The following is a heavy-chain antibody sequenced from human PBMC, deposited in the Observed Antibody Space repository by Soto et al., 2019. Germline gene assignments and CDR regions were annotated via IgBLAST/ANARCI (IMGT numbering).Heavy chain of an antibody. Sequence: AASVKVSCKASGYSFTDSYMHWVRQAPGQGLEWMGWINPNRGGTNYAQKFQGWVTMTSDTFISTAYMELSRLKSDDTAVYYCARGKFYDSTAYYLDYWGQGTLVTVSS. V-gene: IGHV1-2*04. CDR2: INPNRGGT. J-gene: IGHJ4*02. CDR3: ARGKFYDSTAYYLDY. CDR1: GYSFTDSY. D-gene: IGHD3-22*01.